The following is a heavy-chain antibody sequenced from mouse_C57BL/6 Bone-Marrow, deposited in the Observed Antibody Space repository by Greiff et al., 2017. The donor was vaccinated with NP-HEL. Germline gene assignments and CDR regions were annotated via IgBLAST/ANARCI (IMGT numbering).Heavy chain of an antibody. J-gene: IGHJ3*01. CDR3: ARITTVVPFAY. V-gene: IGHV1-81*01. Sequence: VQLQQSGAELARPGASVKLSCKASGYTFTSYGISWVKQRTGQGLEWIGEIYPRSGNTYYNEKFKGKATLTADKSSSTAYMEPRSLTSEDSAVYFCARITTVVPFAYWGQGTLVTVSA. CDR1: GYTFTSYG. D-gene: IGHD1-1*01. CDR2: IYPRSGNT.